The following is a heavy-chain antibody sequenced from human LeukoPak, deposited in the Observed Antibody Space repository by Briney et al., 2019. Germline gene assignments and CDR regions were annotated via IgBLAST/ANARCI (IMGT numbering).Heavy chain of an antibody. J-gene: IGHJ4*02. Sequence: SQTLSLTCTVSGGSISSGDYYWSWIRQPPGKGLEWIGYIYYSGSTYYNPFLKSRVTISVDTSKNQFSLKLSSVTAADTAVYYCARLYSSGWSLDYWGQGTLVTVSS. CDR1: GGSISSGDYY. D-gene: IGHD6-19*01. V-gene: IGHV4-30-4*01. CDR3: ARLYSSGWSLDY. CDR2: IYYSGST.